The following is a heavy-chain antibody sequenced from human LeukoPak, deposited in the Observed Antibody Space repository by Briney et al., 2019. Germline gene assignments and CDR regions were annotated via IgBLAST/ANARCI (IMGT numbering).Heavy chain of an antibody. J-gene: IGHJ4*02. CDR3: AKDRSSSWSFFDY. CDR2: ISYDGSNK. V-gene: IGHV3-30*18. CDR1: GFTFSSYG. D-gene: IGHD6-13*01. Sequence: GGSLRLSCAASGFTFSSYGMHWVRQAPGKGLEWVAVISYDGSNKFYADSVKGRFTISRDNSKNTLYLQMNSLRAEDTAVYYCAKDRSSSWSFFDYWGQGTLVTVSS.